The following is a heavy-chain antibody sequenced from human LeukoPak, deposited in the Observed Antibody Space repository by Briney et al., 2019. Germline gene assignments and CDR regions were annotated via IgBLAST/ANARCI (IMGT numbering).Heavy chain of an antibody. CDR3: ARYRGGSGGVAVTGSLGSYYSYGLDV. J-gene: IGHJ6*02. CDR2: ISGYNGQT. D-gene: IGHD6-19*01. V-gene: IGHV1-18*01. CDR1: GYTFIRYG. Sequence: ASVKVSCKASGYTFIRYGLSWVRQAPGQGLEWMGWISGYNGQTNNAQKFQGRVTMTRDTSTSTAFVELRSLRSDDTAVYYCARYRGGSGGVAVTGSLGSYYSYGLDVWGPGTTVTVSS.